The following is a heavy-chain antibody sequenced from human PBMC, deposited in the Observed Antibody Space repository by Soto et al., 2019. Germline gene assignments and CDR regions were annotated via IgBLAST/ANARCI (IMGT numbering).Heavy chain of an antibody. V-gene: IGHV3-33*01. Sequence: PGGSLRLSCGASGFTFIDYGMHWGRQAPGKGLEWVAVIWYDGSNKYYADSVKGRFTISRDNSKNTLYLQMNSLRAEDTAVYYCARDPLHYDILTGYSPNYFDFWGQGTLVTVSS. CDR1: GFTFIDYG. J-gene: IGHJ4*02. CDR3: ARDPLHYDILTGYSPNYFDF. CDR2: IWYDGSNK. D-gene: IGHD3-9*01.